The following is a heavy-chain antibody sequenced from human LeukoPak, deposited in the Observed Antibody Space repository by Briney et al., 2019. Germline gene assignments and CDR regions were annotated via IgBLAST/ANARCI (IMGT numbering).Heavy chain of an antibody. CDR2: IKQDGSDK. J-gene: IGHJ3*02. V-gene: IGHV3-7*01. CDR1: GFTFSSYW. CDR3: ANIQGGIAGDGYNYFGAFDI. Sequence: GGSLRLSCAASGFTFSSYWMSWVRQAPGKGLEWVANIKQDGSDKYYVDSVKGRFTISRDNAKNSLYLQMYSLRAEDTAVYYCANIQGGIAGDGYNYFGAFDIWGQGTMVTVSS. D-gene: IGHD5-24*01.